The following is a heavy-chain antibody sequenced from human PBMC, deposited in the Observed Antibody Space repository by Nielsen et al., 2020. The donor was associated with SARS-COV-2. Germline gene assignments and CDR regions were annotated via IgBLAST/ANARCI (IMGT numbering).Heavy chain of an antibody. J-gene: IGHJ4*02. CDR3: ARSTPYGTTWYGALDS. CDR1: GFDFSNFN. CDR2: FSGRGGT. V-gene: IGHV3-23*01. Sequence: GESLKISCAASGFDFSNFNMAWVRQGPGKGLEWVSAFSGRGGTHYADFVKGRFTTSTDKSRTTLYLQMTSLRAEDTAIYYCARSTPYGTTWYGALDSWGQGTLVSVSS. D-gene: IGHD6-13*01.